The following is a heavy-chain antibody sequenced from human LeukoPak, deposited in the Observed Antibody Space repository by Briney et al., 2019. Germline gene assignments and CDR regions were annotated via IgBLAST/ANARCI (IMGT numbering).Heavy chain of an antibody. V-gene: IGHV1-2*06. CDR2: INPNSGGT. CDR3: ARIPYYDHAWNDY. CDR1: GYTFTGYY. Sequence: ASVKVSCKASGYTFTGYYMHWVRQAPGQGLEWMGRINPNSGGTNYAQKFQGRVTMTRDTSISTAYMELSRLRSDDTAVYYCARIPYYDHAWNDYWGQGTLVTVSS. J-gene: IGHJ4*02. D-gene: IGHD3-22*01.